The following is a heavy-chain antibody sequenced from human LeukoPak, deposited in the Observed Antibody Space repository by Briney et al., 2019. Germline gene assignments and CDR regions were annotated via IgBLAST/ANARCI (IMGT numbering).Heavy chain of an antibody. J-gene: IGHJ6*02. CDR3: EGAAAEDYGVDV. D-gene: IGHD6-13*01. CDR1: DDSISDYY. CDR2: INHSGST. Sequence: SETLSLTCTVSDDSISDYYRGWIRQPPGKGLEWIGEINHSGSTNYNPSLKSRVTISVDTSKNQFSLKLSSLTAADTAVYYCEGAAAEDYGVDVWGQGTTITVSS. V-gene: IGHV4-34*01.